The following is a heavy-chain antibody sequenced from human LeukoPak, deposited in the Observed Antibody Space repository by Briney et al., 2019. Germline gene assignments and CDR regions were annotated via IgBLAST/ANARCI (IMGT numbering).Heavy chain of an antibody. Sequence: GSSLTHSCSHSGLTFDDDAMQMFRQAPGIDLEWVSGISWNSGSIGYADSVKGRFTISRDNAKNSLYLQMNSLRAEDTALYYCAKAGDRLYYYYYMDVWGKGTTVTVSS. CDR3: AKAGDRLYYYYYMDV. CDR1: GLTFDDDA. J-gene: IGHJ6*03. V-gene: IGHV3-9*01. CDR2: ISWNSGSI.